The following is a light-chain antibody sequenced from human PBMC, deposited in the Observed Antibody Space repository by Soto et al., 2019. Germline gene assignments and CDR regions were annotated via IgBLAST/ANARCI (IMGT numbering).Light chain of an antibody. CDR1: SSDVGSYIR. Sequence: QSALTQPPSVSGSPGQSVTISCTGTSSDVGSYIRVSWYQQPPGTAPKVMIYEVSNRPSGVPDRFCGSKSGNTASLTISGHQPEDEADCYCYSSTSSNTYLFGTGTKRTVL. V-gene: IGLV2-18*02. J-gene: IGLJ1*01. CDR2: EVS. CDR3: YSSTSSNTYL.